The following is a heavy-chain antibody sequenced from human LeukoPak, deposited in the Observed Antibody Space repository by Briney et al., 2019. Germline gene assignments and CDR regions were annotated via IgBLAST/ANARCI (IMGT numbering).Heavy chain of an antibody. CDR3: ARGPKQWLASGFLHNWFDP. CDR1: GYTFTGYY. V-gene: IGHV1-8*02. CDR2: INPNSGNT. D-gene: IGHD6-19*01. Sequence: ASVKVSCKASGYTFTGYYMHWVRQAPGQGLEWMGWINPNSGNTGYAQKFQGRVTMTRNTSISTAYMELSSLRSEDTAVYYCARGPKQWLASGFLHNWFDPWGQGTLVTVSS. J-gene: IGHJ5*02.